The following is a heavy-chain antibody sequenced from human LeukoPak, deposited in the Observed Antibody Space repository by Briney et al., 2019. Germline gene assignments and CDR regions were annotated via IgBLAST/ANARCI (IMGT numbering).Heavy chain of an antibody. CDR1: GYTFTGYY. V-gene: IGHV3-30*18. CDR3: AKDISSWAGAPHDY. Sequence: SCKASGYTFTGYYMHWVRQAPGKGLEWVAVISYDGSNKYYADSVKGRFTISRDNSKNTLYLQMNSLRAEDTAVYYCAKDISSWAGAPHDYWGKGTLVTVSS. J-gene: IGHJ4*02. D-gene: IGHD2-15*01. CDR2: ISYDGSNK.